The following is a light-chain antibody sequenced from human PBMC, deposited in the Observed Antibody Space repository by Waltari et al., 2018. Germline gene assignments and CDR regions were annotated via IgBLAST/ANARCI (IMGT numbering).Light chain of an antibody. J-gene: IGKJ1*01. CDR2: SAS. CDR1: QYISTY. V-gene: IGKV1-39*01. Sequence: DFQMTQSPSSLSASVGDRVTITCRASQYISTYLNWYQQKPGKGPKLLIYSASTLQSGVPSRFVVSGSGTDFTFTISSLQLEYFATSYCPPSYDTPRTFGQGTKVEVK. CDR3: PPSYDTPRT.